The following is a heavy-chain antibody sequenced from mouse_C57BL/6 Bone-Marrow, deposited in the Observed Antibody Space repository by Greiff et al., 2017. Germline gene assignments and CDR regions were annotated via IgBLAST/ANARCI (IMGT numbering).Heavy chain of an antibody. CDR3: ARATMVTQFAY. CDR1: GYTFTSYG. J-gene: IGHJ3*01. CDR2: IYPRSGNT. D-gene: IGHD2-2*01. Sequence: LVESGAELARPGASVKLSCKASGYTFTSYGISWVKQRTGQGLEWIGEIYPRSGNTYYNEKFKGKATLTADKSSSTAYMELRSLTSEDSAVYFCARATMVTQFAYWGQGTLVTVSA. V-gene: IGHV1-81*01.